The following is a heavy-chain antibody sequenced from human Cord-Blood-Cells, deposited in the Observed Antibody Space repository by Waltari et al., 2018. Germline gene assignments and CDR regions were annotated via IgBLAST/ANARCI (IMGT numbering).Heavy chain of an antibody. CDR2: IYSGGST. J-gene: IGHJ4*02. V-gene: IGHV3-53*01. Sequence: EVQLVESGGGLIQPGGSLRLSCAASGFTVSSNYMSWVRQAPGKGLEWVSVIYSGGSTYYADFVKGRFTISRDNSKNTLYLQMNSLRAEDTAVYYCARGLGIAGSYYFDYWGQGTLVTVSS. CDR3: ARGLGIAGSYYFDY. CDR1: GFTVSSNY. D-gene: IGHD2-15*01.